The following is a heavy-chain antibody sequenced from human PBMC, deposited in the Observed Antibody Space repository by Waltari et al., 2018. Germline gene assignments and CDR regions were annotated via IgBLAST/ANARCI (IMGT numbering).Heavy chain of an antibody. Sequence: QVQLVQSGAEVKKPGASVTVSCKASGYTFTSYDINWVRQATGQGLEWMGWMNPNSGNTGYAQKFQSRVTMTRNTPISTAYMELSSLRSEDTAVYYCARVNFWSGYYYGMDVWGQGTTVTVSS. D-gene: IGHD3-3*01. J-gene: IGHJ6*02. CDR3: ARVNFWSGYYYGMDV. CDR2: MNPNSGNT. CDR1: GYTFTSYD. V-gene: IGHV1-8*01.